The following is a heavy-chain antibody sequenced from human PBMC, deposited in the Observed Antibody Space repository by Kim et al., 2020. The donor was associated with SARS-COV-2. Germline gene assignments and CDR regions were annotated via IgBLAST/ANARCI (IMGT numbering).Heavy chain of an antibody. V-gene: IGHV4-31*03. D-gene: IGHD3-22*01. CDR3: ARGSYYDSSAKD. J-gene: IGHJ4*02. Sequence: SETLSLTCTVSGGSISSGGYYWSWIRQHPGKGLEWIGYIYYSGSSYYNPSLKSRVTISGDMSKNQFSLKLSSVTAADTAVYYCARGSYYDSSAKDWGQGTLVTVSS. CDR1: GGSISSGGYY. CDR2: IYYSGSS.